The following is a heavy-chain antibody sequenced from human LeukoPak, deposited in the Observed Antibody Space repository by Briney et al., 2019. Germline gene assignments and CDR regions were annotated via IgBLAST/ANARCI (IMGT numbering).Heavy chain of an antibody. CDR1: GFTVSSNY. Sequence: GGSLRLCCAASGFTVSSNYMSWVRQAPGKGLEWVSVIYSSGSTYYADSVKGRFTISRDNSKNTLYLQMNSLRAEDTAVYYCAKGIQLPYYFDYWGQGTLVTVSS. J-gene: IGHJ4*02. CDR3: AKGIQLPYYFDY. V-gene: IGHV3-66*01. CDR2: IYSSGST. D-gene: IGHD5-18*01.